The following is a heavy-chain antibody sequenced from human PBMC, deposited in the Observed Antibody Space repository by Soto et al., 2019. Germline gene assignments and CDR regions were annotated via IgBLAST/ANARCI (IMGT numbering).Heavy chain of an antibody. D-gene: IGHD2-15*01. Sequence: SGFTVSSNYMNWVRQAPGKGLEWVADITTRSSFRFYADSLKGRFTISRDDAKNSLYLQMNSLRVEDTGVYYCARDLGVALATLTLDSWGQGTLVTVSS. CDR1: GFTVSSNY. J-gene: IGHJ4*02. V-gene: IGHV3-21*01. CDR2: ITTRSSFR. CDR3: ARDLGVALATLTLDS.